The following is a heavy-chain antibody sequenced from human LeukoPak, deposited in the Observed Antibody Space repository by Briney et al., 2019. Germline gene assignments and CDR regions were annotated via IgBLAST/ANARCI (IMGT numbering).Heavy chain of an antibody. CDR3: SGTVAGTWGAHDI. Sequence: PGGSLRLSCAASGFTFTTYWMSWVRQAPGKGLEWVGRIKSKTDGGTTDYAAPVKGRFTISRDDSKNTLYLQMNSLKTEDTAVYYCSGTVAGTWGAHDIWGQGTMVTVSS. CDR1: GFTFTTYW. J-gene: IGHJ3*02. D-gene: IGHD6-19*01. V-gene: IGHV3-15*01. CDR2: IKSKTDGGTT.